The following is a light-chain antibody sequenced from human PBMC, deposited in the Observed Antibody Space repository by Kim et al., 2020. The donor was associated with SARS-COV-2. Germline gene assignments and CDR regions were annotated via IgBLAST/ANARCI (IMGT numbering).Light chain of an antibody. CDR3: QTYDSGHVV. V-gene: IGLV1-40*01. CDR2: GDI. CDR1: NIGPAYD. J-gene: IGLJ2*01. Sequence: QPVLTQPPSVSGAPGQTVTISCTGSNIGPAYDVHWYQQFPGSAPKLLIYGDIHRPSGVPDRFSGSKSGTSAPLAITGLQGEDEADYFCQTYDSGHVVFGGGTQLTVL.